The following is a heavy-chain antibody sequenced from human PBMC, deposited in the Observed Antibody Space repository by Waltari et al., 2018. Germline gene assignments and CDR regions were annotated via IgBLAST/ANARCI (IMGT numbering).Heavy chain of an antibody. Sequence: EEQLVESGGGLAQPGESLRLSCAASGFTFSSYWMDWVRQAPGKGLVWVSRINSDGSSTTYADSVKGRFTISRDNAKNTLYVQMNRLRAEDTAVYYCARVATKTYSSPVPGRPYYYGMDVWGQGTTVTVSS. CDR2: INSDGSST. D-gene: IGHD6-19*01. CDR3: ARVATKTYSSPVPGRPYYYGMDV. J-gene: IGHJ6*02. CDR1: GFTFSSYW. V-gene: IGHV3-74*01.